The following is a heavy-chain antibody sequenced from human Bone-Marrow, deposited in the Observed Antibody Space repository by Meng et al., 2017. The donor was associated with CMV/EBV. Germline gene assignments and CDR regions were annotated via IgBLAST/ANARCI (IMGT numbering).Heavy chain of an antibody. CDR2: IYWNDDK. V-gene: IGHV2-5*01. CDR3: AHRPTETYYDFWSGPDGGYFDY. D-gene: IGHD3-3*01. J-gene: IGHJ4*02. CDR1: GFSLSTSGVG. Sequence: SGPTLVKPTQTLTLTCTFSGFSLSTSGVGVGWIRQHPGKALEWLALIYWNDDKRYSPSLKSRLTITKDTSKNQVVLTMTNMDPVDTATYYCAHRPTETYYDFWSGPDGGYFDYWGQGTLVTVSS.